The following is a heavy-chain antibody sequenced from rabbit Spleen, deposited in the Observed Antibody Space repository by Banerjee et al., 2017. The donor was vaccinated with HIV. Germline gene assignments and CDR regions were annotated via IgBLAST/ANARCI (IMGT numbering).Heavy chain of an antibody. CDR2: IESGSSGFT. D-gene: IGHD4-1*01. Sequence: QSLEESGGGLVKPGGTLTLTCTVSGVDFSSYYYMCWVRQAPGKGLEWIACIESGSSGFTYLASWAKGRHTISKTSSTTVTLQMTSLTAADTATYFCARVSESSGWGEDLWGPGTMVNVS. J-gene: IGHJ4*01. CDR1: GVDFSSYYY. V-gene: IGHV1S40*01. CDR3: ARVSESSGWGEDL.